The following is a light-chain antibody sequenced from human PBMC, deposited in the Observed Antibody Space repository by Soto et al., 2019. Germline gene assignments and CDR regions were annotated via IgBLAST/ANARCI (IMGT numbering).Light chain of an antibody. CDR3: CSYTTSSPYV. Sequence: QLVLTQPASVSGSPGQSITISCTGTRSDVGNYNYVSWYQQTPGKAPKLIIYEVTNRPSGVSERFSGSKSGNTASLTISGLQAEDEADYYCCSYTTSSPYVFGTGTKVTVL. CDR2: EVT. CDR1: RSDVGNYNY. V-gene: IGLV2-14*01. J-gene: IGLJ1*01.